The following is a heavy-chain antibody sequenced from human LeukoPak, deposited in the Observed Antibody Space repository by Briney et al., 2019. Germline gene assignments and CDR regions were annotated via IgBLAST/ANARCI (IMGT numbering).Heavy chain of an antibody. CDR3: ARDRYSSSSFEY. D-gene: IGHD6-13*01. V-gene: IGHV3-30*02. CDR1: GFTFSSYA. Sequence: GGSLRLSCAASGFTFSSYAMHWVRQAPGRGLEWVAFIRYDGNNKYYADSVKGRFTISRDNAKNSLYLQMNSLRAEDTAVYYCARDRYSSSSFEYWGQGTLVTVSS. J-gene: IGHJ4*02. CDR2: IRYDGNNK.